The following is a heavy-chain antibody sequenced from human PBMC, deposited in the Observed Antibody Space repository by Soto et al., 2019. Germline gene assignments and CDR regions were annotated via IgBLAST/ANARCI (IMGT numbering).Heavy chain of an antibody. V-gene: IGHV3-30*18. Sequence: PGGSLRLSCAASGFTFSSYGMHWVRQAPGKGLEWVAVISYDGSNKYYADSVKGRFTISRDNSKNTLYLQMNSLRAEDTAVYYCAKDPQLWHGLYYYYGMDVWGQGTTVTVSS. J-gene: IGHJ6*02. CDR2: ISYDGSNK. D-gene: IGHD3-10*01. CDR3: AKDPQLWHGLYYYYGMDV. CDR1: GFTFSSYG.